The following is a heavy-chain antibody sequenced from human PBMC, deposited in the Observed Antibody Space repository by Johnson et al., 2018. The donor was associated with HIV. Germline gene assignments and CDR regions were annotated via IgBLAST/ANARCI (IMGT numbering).Heavy chain of an antibody. J-gene: IGHJ3*02. CDR2: IYSGGST. V-gene: IGHV3-66*01. D-gene: IGHD3-10*01. CDR3: ARSGYGSGSTHDAFDI. CDR1: GFTFTSFA. Sequence: VQLVESGGGVVQPGTSLRLSCAASGFTFTSFAMHWVRQAPGKGLEWVSVIYSGGSTYYADSVKGRFTISRDNSKNTLYLQMNSLRAEDTAVYYCARSGYGSGSTHDAFDIWGQGTMVTVSS.